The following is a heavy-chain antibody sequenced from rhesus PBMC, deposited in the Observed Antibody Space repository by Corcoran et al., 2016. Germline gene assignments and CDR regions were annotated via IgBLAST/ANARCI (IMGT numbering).Heavy chain of an antibody. V-gene: IGHV4-80*01. CDR2: INGNSGST. Sequence: QVQLQESGPGLVKPSETLSLTCAVSGGSFSSYWWSWIRQPPGKGLEWIGEINGNSGSTNYNPSLKSRVTISKDASKNQFSLKLSSVTAADTAVYYCARAYSGYTTYGLDSWGQGVVVTVSS. D-gene: IGHD5-24*01. J-gene: IGHJ6*01. CDR1: GGSFSSYW. CDR3: ARAYSGYTTYGLDS.